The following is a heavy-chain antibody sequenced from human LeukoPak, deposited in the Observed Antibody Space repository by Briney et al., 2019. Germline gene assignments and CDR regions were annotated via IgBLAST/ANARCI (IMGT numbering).Heavy chain of an antibody. CDR2: ISSSGTTI. D-gene: IGHD3-22*01. J-gene: IGHJ6*03. Sequence: GGSLRLSCAASGFTFSDYYMSWIRQAPGKGLEWVSYISSSGTTIYYADSVKGRFTISRDNAKNSLYLQMNSLRAEDTAVYFCARGVKGYDSSGTYYYYYYMDVWGRGTTVTVSS. CDR3: ARGVKGYDSSGTYYYYYYMDV. CDR1: GFTFSDYY. V-gene: IGHV3-11*04.